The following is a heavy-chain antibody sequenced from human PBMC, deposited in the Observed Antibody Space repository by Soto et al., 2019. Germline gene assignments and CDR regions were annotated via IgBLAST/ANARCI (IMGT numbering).Heavy chain of an antibody. D-gene: IGHD2-2*01. CDR2: ISLYSDGT. J-gene: IGHJ5*02. CDR3: AKVVPGAEAWFGP. V-gene: IGHV1-18*01. CDR1: GYTFSNYG. Sequence: GASVKVSCKTSGYTFSNYGITWVRQAPGQPLEWLGWISLYSDGTNYAQKFQGRVSMTTDTSTTTAYMELRSLRSDDTAVYYCAKVVPGAEAWFGPWGQGTLVTVSS.